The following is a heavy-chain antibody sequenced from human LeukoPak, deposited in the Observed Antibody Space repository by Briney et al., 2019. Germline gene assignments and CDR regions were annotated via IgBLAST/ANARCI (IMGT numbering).Heavy chain of an antibody. CDR2: VRSSGSTI. J-gene: IGHJ4*02. Sequence: GTLSLTCTVSGGSISSYYWSWIRQPPGKGLEWVSYVRSSGSTIYYADSVKGRFTISRDNAKNSLYLQMNGLRAEDTAVYYCARADCSSTSCFEFDYWGQGTLVTVSS. CDR3: ARADCSSTSCFEFDY. D-gene: IGHD2-2*01. CDR1: GGSISSYY. V-gene: IGHV3-11*04.